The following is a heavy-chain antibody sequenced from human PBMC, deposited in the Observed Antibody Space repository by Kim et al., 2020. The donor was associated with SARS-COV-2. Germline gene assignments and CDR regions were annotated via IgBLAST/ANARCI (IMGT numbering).Heavy chain of an antibody. V-gene: IGHV3-21*01. J-gene: IGHJ6*02. CDR3: ARDWAVATPDHYYYYYGMDV. CDR2: ISSSSSYI. Sequence: GGSLRLSCAASGFTFSSYSMNWVRQAPGKGLEWVSSISSSSSYIYYADSVKGRFTISRDNAKNSLYLQMNSLRAEDTAVYYCARDWAVATPDHYYYYYGMDVWGQGTTVTVSS. D-gene: IGHD5-12*01. CDR1: GFTFSSYS.